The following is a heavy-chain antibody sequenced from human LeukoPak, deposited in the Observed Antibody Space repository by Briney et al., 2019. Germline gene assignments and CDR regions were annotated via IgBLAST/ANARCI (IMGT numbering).Heavy chain of an antibody. CDR1: GGSISSGGYS. D-gene: IGHD3-22*01. Sequence: PSQTLSLTCAVSGGSISSGGYSWSWLRQPPGKGLEWIGYIYHSGSTYYNPSLKSRVTISVDRSKNQFSLKLSSVTAADTAVYYCARGPTYYYDSSGYDYWGQGTLVTVSS. V-gene: IGHV4-30-2*01. CDR3: ARGPTYYYDSSGYDY. J-gene: IGHJ4*02. CDR2: IYHSGST.